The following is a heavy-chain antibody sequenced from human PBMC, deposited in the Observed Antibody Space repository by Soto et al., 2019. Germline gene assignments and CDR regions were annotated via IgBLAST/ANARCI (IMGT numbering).Heavy chain of an antibody. D-gene: IGHD2-15*01. CDR2: INHSGST. Sequence: QVQLQQWGAGLLKPSETLSLTCAVYGGSFSGYYWSWIRQPPGKGLEWIGEINHSGSTNYNPSLKSRVTISVDTSKNQFALTLSSVNAADTAVYYCARGPRYCSGGSCYYYYYYGMDVWGQGTTVTVSS. CDR3: ARGPRYCSGGSCYYYYYYGMDV. J-gene: IGHJ6*02. CDR1: GGSFSGYY. V-gene: IGHV4-34*01.